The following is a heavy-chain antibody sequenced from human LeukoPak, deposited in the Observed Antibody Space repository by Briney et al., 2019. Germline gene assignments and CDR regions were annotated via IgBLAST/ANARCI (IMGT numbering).Heavy chain of an antibody. D-gene: IGHD3-16*01. J-gene: IGHJ4*02. Sequence: SETLSLTCSVSDGSIRNYHWSWIRQLPGKGLEWIAFIYYTGSTNYNPSLKSRVIISMDTSKNQFSLKINSVTAADTAMYYCVRGYYDRDGYSVPFDSWGQGPLVIVSS. CDR1: DGSIRNYH. CDR2: IYYTGST. CDR3: VRGYYDRDGYSVPFDS. V-gene: IGHV4-59*01.